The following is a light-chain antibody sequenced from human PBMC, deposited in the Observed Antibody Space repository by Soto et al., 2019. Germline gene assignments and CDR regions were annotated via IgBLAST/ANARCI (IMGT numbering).Light chain of an antibody. Sequence: QSVLTQPPSASGTPGQRVTISCSGSSSNIGTNTVNWYQQFPGSAPQLLLYNTNQRPSGVPGRFSGSKSGTSASLAISGLQSEDEGDYYCAAWDGSLDVVLFGGGTKVTAL. CDR1: SSNIGTNT. CDR3: AAWDGSLDVVL. CDR2: NTN. V-gene: IGLV1-44*01. J-gene: IGLJ2*01.